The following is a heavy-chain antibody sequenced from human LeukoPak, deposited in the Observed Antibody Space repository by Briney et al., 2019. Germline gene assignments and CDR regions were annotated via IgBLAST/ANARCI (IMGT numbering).Heavy chain of an antibody. J-gene: IGHJ3*01. Sequence: SETLSLTCSVSGGSISSYYWSWIRQPPGKGLEWIGYIYYSGSTNYNPSLKSRVTISVDTSKNQFSLKLSSVTAADTAVYYCARGAGSGSYRWGQGTMVTVSS. CDR2: IYYSGST. CDR3: ARGAGSGSYR. CDR1: GGSISSYY. D-gene: IGHD3-10*01. V-gene: IGHV4-59*08.